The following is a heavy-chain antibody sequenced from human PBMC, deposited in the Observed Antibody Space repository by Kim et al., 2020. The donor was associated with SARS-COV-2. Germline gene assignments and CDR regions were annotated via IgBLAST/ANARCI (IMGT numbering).Heavy chain of an antibody. CDR1: GFTFSSYS. V-gene: IGHV3-21*01. CDR2: ISSSSSYI. CDR3: ARGPPEEGMDV. J-gene: IGHJ6*02. Sequence: GGSLRLSCAASGFTFSSYSMNWVRQAPGKGLEWVSSISSSSSYIYYADSVKGRFTISRDNAKNSLYLQMNSLRAEDTAVYYCARGPPEEGMDVWGQGTTVTVSS.